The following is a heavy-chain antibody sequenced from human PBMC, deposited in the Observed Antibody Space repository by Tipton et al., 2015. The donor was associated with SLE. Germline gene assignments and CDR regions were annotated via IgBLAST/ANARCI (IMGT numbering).Heavy chain of an antibody. V-gene: IGHV3-7*01. D-gene: IGHD2-21*01. CDR2: IKQDGSEK. Sequence: SLRLSCAASGFPFSGYWRSGVRRPPGKGLEWVASIKQDGSEKYYVDSVKGRFTISRDNSKNTLYLQMNSLRAEDTAVYYCARDCEAFYYYYMDVWGKGTTVTVSS. J-gene: IGHJ6*03. CDR3: ARDCEAFYYYYMDV. CDR1: GFPFSGYW.